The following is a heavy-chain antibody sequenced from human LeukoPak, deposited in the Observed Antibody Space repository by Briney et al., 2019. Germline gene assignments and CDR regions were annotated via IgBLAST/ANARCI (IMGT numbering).Heavy chain of an antibody. CDR2: INHSGST. Sequence: PSETLSLTCAVYGGSFSGYYWSWIRQPPGKGLEWIGEINHSGSTNYNPSLKSRVTISVDTSKNQFSLKLSSVTAVDMAVYYCARGLGYSYGYYYGMDVWGQGTTVTVSS. CDR3: ARGLGYSYGYYYGMDV. D-gene: IGHD5-18*01. CDR1: GGSFSGYY. J-gene: IGHJ6*02. V-gene: IGHV4-34*01.